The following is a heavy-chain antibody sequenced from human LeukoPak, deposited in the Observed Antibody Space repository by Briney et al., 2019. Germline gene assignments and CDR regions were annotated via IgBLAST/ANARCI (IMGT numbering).Heavy chain of an antibody. D-gene: IGHD3-16*02. CDR3: ARAHYDYVWGSYRTIDY. CDR1: GGTFSSYA. CDR2: IIPIFGTA. Sequence: ASVKVSCKDSGGTFSSYAISWVRQAPGQGLEWMGGIIPIFGTANYAQKFQGRVTITADESTSTAYMELSSLRSEDTAVYYCARAHYDYVWGSYRTIDYWGQGTLVTVSS. J-gene: IGHJ4*02. V-gene: IGHV1-69*13.